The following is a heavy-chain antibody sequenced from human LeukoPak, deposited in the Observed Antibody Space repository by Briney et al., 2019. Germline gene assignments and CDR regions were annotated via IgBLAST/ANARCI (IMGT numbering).Heavy chain of an antibody. V-gene: IGHV4-39*07. CDR1: GGSISSSSYY. D-gene: IGHD6-19*01. CDR3: AGSSGWYDY. J-gene: IGHJ4*02. CDR2: IYYSGST. Sequence: SETLSLTCTVSGGSISSSSYYWGWIRRPPGKGLEWIGSIYYSGSTYYNPSLKSRVTISVDTSKNQFSLKLSSATAADTAVYYCAGSSGWYDYWGQGTLVTVSS.